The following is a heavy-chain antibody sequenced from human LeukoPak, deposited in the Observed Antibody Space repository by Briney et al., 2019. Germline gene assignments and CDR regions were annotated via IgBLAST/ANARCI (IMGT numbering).Heavy chain of an antibody. V-gene: IGHV3-23*01. CDR2: ISGSSDTT. CDR3: ARGDTAVAHASHHFDD. CDR1: GFTFSSYA. J-gene: IGHJ4*02. D-gene: IGHD5-18*01. Sequence: PGGSLRLSCAASGFTFSSYAMSWVRQAPGKGLEWVLTISGSSDTTYYADSVKGRFTNSRDNSRNTLYLQMNSLRAEDTAVYYCARGDTAVAHASHHFDDWGQGTLVTVSS.